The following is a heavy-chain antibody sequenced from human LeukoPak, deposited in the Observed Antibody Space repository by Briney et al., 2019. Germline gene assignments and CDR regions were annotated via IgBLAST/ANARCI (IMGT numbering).Heavy chain of an antibody. CDR3: AKALPGYSSGWHDAFDI. Sequence: PGGSLRLSCAASGFTFSSYAMSWVRQAPGEGLEWVSAISGSGGSTYYADSVKGRFTISRDNSKNTLYLQMNSLRAEDTAVYYCAKALPGYSSGWHDAFDIWGQGTMVTVSS. J-gene: IGHJ3*02. V-gene: IGHV3-23*01. D-gene: IGHD6-19*01. CDR2: ISGSGGST. CDR1: GFTFSSYA.